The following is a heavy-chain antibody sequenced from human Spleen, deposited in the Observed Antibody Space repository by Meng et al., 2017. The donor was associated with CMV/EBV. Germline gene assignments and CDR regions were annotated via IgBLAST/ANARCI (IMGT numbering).Heavy chain of an antibody. J-gene: IGHJ4*02. Sequence: TFDDYGMSWVRQAPGKGLEWVSGINWNGGSTGYADSVKGRFTISRDNAKNSLYLQMNSLRAEDTALYYCARALGGLGGQLVPVPFDYWGQGTLVTVSS. CDR2: INWNGGST. D-gene: IGHD6-6*01. CDR3: ARALGGLGGQLVPVPFDY. CDR1: TFDDYG. V-gene: IGHV3-20*03.